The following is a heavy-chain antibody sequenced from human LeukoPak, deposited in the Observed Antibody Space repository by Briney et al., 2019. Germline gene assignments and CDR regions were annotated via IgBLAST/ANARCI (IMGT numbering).Heavy chain of an antibody. J-gene: IGHJ4*02. CDR1: GGTFSSYA. D-gene: IGHD6-19*01. V-gene: IGHV1-69*01. CDR2: IIPIFGTA. CDR3: AREAREQWLVTEPRFDY. Sequence: ASVKVSCKASGGTFSSYAISWVRQAPGQGLEWMGGIIPIFGTANYAQKFQGRVTITADESTSTAYMELSSLRSEDTAVYYCAREAREQWLVTEPRFDYWGQGTLVTVSS.